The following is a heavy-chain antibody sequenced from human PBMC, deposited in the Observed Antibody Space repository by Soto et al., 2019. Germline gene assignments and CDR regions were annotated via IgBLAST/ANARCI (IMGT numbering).Heavy chain of an antibody. D-gene: IGHD3-9*01. CDR1: GGSYSGYY. V-gene: IGHV4-34*01. J-gene: IGHJ2*01. Sequence: QVQLQQWGAGPLRPLETLSLTCGVSGGSYSGYYWAWIRQSPGKGLEWIGEINDRGSINYNPSLKSRVSISVDTSKNHYSLNLRSVTAADTAVYYCARESHDILTGPPWVWDFEIWGRGTLVTVSS. CDR2: INDRGSI. CDR3: ARESHDILTGPPWVWDFEI.